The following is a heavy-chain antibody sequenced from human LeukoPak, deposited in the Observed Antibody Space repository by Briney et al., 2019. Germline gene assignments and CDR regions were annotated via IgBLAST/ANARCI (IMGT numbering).Heavy chain of an antibody. D-gene: IGHD3-10*01. CDR3: ARQDYYGSGTYYYPDY. V-gene: IGHV4-34*01. Sequence: SETLCLTCAVYGGSFSGYYWSWIRQPPGKGLEWIGEINHSGSTYYNPSLKSRVTIPVDTSKNQFSLKLSSVTAADTAVYYCARQDYYGSGTYYYPDYWGQGTLVTVSS. CDR1: GGSFSGYY. J-gene: IGHJ4*02. CDR2: INHSGST.